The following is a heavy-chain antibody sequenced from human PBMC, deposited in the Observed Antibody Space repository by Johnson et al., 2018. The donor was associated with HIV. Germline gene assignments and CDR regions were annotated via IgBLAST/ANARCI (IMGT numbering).Heavy chain of an antibody. D-gene: IGHD1-26*01. J-gene: IGHJ3*02. CDR3: AKVLGWELLTHDAFDI. Sequence: QVQLVESGGGLVKPGGSLRLSCAASGFTFSNYPMHWVRQAPGKGLEWVAVISFDGTKKYYADSVKGRFTISRANAKNSLYLQMNSLRAEDTALYYCAKVLGWELLTHDAFDIWGQGTMVTVSS. CDR2: ISFDGTKK. CDR1: GFTFSNYP. V-gene: IGHV3-30*04.